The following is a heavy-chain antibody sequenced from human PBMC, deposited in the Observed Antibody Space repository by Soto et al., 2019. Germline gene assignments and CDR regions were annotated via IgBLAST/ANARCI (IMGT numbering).Heavy chain of an antibody. V-gene: IGHV3-21*01. CDR2: ISGSSSYV. J-gene: IGHJ4*02. CDR1: GFSFSTYT. D-gene: IGHD5-18*01. CDR3: GNTFGYDGDY. Sequence: EVQVVESGGGLVKPGGSLRLSCEASGFSFSTYTMNWVRQAPGKGLERVSCISGSSSYVYYADSVKGRFTISRDNAKNSLYLQMNSLRAEDTAVYYCGNTFGYDGDYWGQGTLVTVSS.